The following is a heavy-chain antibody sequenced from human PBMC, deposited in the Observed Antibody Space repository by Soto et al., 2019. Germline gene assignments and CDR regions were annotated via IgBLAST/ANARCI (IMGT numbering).Heavy chain of an antibody. CDR2: IWYDGSNK. V-gene: IGHV3-33*01. J-gene: IGHJ4*02. Sequence: QVQLVESGSGVVQPGRSLRLSCSASEFTFSSYGMHWVRQAPGKGLEWGAVIWYDGSNKYYEDSVKGRFTISRDNSKNTLYLQSNSGRAEDTAVYYCARDQGGGYSYGCDYWGQGTLVTVAS. CDR3: ARDQGGGYSYGCDY. CDR1: EFTFSSYG. D-gene: IGHD5-18*01.